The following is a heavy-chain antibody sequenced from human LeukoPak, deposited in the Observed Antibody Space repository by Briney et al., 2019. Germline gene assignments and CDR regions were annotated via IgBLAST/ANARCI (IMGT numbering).Heavy chain of an antibody. Sequence: ASVNVSCKASGYTFTSYGISWVRQAPGQGLEWMGWISAYNGNTNYAQKLQGRVTMTTDTSTSTAYMELRSLRSDDTAVYYCARDNPLMGVVVPPNFFAFDPWGQGTLVTVSS. CDR1: GYTFTSYG. CDR3: ARDNPLMGVVVPPNFFAFDP. J-gene: IGHJ5*02. CDR2: ISAYNGNT. D-gene: IGHD2-2*01. V-gene: IGHV1-18*01.